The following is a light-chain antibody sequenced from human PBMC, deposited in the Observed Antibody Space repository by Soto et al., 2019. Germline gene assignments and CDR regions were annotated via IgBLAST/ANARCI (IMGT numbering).Light chain of an antibody. V-gene: IGKV3-15*01. CDR3: QQYDSWPHT. CDR2: GAS. J-gene: IGKJ2*01. CDR1: QSISGD. Sequence: EIVMTQSPATLPVSPGERVTLSCGASQSISGDLAWYQQKPGQAPRLVIYGASTRATGVPARFSGSGSATEFTLTISSLQSEDFAVYYCQQYDSWPHTFGLGTSLEIK.